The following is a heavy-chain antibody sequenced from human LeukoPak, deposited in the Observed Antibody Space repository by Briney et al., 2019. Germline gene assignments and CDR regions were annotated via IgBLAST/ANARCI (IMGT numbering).Heavy chain of an antibody. CDR3: ARETAGFDY. CDR1: GDSISSYY. V-gene: IGHV4-59*01. D-gene: IGHD6-19*01. Sequence: PSETLSLTCTVSGDSISSYYWSWIRQPPGKGLEWIGYIYYSGSTNYNPSLKSRVTISVDTSKNQFSLKLSSVTAADTAVYYCARETAGFDYWGQGTLVTVSS. CDR2: IYYSGST. J-gene: IGHJ4*02.